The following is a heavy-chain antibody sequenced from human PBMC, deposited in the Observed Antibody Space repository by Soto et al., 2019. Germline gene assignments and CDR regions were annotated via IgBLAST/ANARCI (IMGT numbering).Heavy chain of an antibody. V-gene: IGHV3-23*01. D-gene: IGHD3-22*01. J-gene: IGHJ3*02. CDR2: VSGSGGST. Sequence: GGSLRLSCAASGFTFSSYAMSWVRQAPGKGLEWGSAVSGSGGSTYYADSVKGRFTISRDNSKNTLYLQMNSLRAEDTAVYYCAKDLGRGPDDYYDSSGYPPRYAFDIWVQGTMVTVSS. CDR1: GFTFSSYA. CDR3: AKDLGRGPDDYYDSSGYPPRYAFDI.